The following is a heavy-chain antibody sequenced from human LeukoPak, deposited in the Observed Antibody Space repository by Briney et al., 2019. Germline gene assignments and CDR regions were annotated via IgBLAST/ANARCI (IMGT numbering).Heavy chain of an antibody. D-gene: IGHD1-26*01. CDR1: GFTFTNYS. V-gene: IGHV3-23*01. CDR2: ISGGDGSK. J-gene: IGHJ4*02. Sequence: GGSLRLSCAASGFTFTNYSMNWVRQAPGKGLEWVSTISGGDGSKYYADSVKGRFTISRDNSKNTLYLQVNSLRAEDTAVYYCAKGGKWDVTPFDYWGQGTLVTVSS. CDR3: AKGGKWDVTPFDY.